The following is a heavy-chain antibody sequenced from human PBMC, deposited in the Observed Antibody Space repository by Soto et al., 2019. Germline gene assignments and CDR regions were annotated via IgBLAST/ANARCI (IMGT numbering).Heavy chain of an antibody. D-gene: IGHD2-2*01. CDR2: INHSGST. CDR3: ARGYCSSTSCYASWFDP. Sequence: SETLSLTCAVYDGSFIGYYWSWIRQPPGKGLEWIGEINHSGSTNYNPSLKSRVTISVDTSKNQFSLKLSSVTAADTAVYYCARGYCSSTSCYASWFDPWGQGTLVTVS. J-gene: IGHJ5*02. CDR1: DGSFIGYY. V-gene: IGHV4-34*01.